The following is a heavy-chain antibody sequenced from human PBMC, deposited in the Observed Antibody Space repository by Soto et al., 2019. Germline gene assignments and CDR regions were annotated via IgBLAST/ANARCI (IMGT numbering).Heavy chain of an antibody. CDR2: IIPVFQTA. J-gene: IGHJ4*02. CDR3: ARGGSGYTWFKEF. CDR1: GGLFSSYP. D-gene: IGHD3-22*01. V-gene: IGHV1-69*06. Sequence: QEQLVQSGAEVKKPGSSVKVSCKASGGLFSSYPISWVRQVPGQGLEWMGGIIPVFQTAYYTQRFQGRVTITEDKSTNTAYMELSSLRSEDTVIYYCARGGSGYTWFKEFWGQGTMVTVSS.